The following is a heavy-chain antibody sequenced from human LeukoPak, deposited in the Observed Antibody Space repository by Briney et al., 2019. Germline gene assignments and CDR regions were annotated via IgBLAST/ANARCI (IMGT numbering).Heavy chain of an antibody. D-gene: IGHD4-17*01. Sequence: PGGSLRLSCAASGFTFSSYSMNWFRQAPGKGLEWVSSISSSGSYIYYADSVKGRFTISRDNAKNSLYLQMNSLRAEDTAVYYCARSPADYGDYVPDDYWGQGTLVTVSS. J-gene: IGHJ4*02. CDR1: GFTFSSYS. CDR3: ARSPADYGDYVPDDY. CDR2: ISSSGSYI. V-gene: IGHV3-21*01.